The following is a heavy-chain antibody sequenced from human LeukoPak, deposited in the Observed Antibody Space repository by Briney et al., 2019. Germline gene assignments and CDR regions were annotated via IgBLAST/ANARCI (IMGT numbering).Heavy chain of an antibody. Sequence: GGSLRLSCAASGITSSTYAMSWVRQAPGKGLEWVSGISGSGGSTYYADSVKGRFTISRDNSKGTLYLQMNSLRAEDTAVYFCAKGRGDDYGDYEWDLDYWGQGTLVTVSS. J-gene: IGHJ4*02. D-gene: IGHD4-17*01. CDR3: AKGRGDDYGDYEWDLDY. CDR1: GITSSTYA. V-gene: IGHV3-23*01. CDR2: ISGSGGST.